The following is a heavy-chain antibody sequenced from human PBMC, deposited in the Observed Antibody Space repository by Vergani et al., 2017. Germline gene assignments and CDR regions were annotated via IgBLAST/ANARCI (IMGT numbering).Heavy chain of an antibody. Sequence: QLQLQESGPGLVKPSETLSLTCTVSGDSIRSSIYYWAWIRQPPGKGLEWIGSMFYSGKSYYNPFFKSRVTMSVDPSKNQLSLKLTSVTAADTAVYYCARHEMIVATIARDWFDPWGQGTLVTVSS. CDR1: GDSIRSSIYY. CDR2: MFYSGKS. D-gene: IGHD5-12*01. V-gene: IGHV4-39*01. J-gene: IGHJ5*02. CDR3: ARHEMIVATIARDWFDP.